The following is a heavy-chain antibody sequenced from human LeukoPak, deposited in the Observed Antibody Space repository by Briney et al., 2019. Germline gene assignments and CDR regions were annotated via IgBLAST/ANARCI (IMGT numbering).Heavy chain of an antibody. V-gene: IGHV5-51*01. CDR2: XXXGDSDT. Sequence: GASLKISCEGSGSSFTSYWIGWVRQLPGKGLXXXXXXXXGDSDTRYSPSFQGQVTISADKSISTAHLQWSSLKASDTAMYYCARKGMRGSSYYYYGMDVWGQGTTVTVSS. CDR3: ARKGMRGSSYYYYGMDV. CDR1: GSSFTSYW. J-gene: IGHJ6*02. D-gene: IGHD1-26*01.